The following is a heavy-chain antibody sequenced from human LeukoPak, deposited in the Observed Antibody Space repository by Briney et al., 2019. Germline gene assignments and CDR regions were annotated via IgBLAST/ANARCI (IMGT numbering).Heavy chain of an antibody. D-gene: IGHD3-16*01. CDR1: GFTFDDYA. CDR2: ISWNSGSI. Sequence: GGSLRLSCAASGFTFDDYAMHWVRQAPGKGLEWVSGISWNSGSIGYADSVKGRFTISRDNAKNSLYLQMNSLRAEDTALYYCAKALSIMITFGGPTAFDIWGQGTIVTVSS. CDR3: AKALSIMITFGGPTAFDI. J-gene: IGHJ3*02. V-gene: IGHV3-9*01.